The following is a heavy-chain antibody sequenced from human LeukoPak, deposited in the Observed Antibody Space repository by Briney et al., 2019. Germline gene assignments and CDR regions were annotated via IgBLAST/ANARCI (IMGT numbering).Heavy chain of an antibody. J-gene: IGHJ4*02. V-gene: IGHV3-11*04. D-gene: IGHD6-19*01. CDR3: ARDGGSAWFLDY. CDR1: GFTFSDYY. Sequence: GGSLRLSCAASGFTFSDYYMSWIRQAPGKGLEWVSYISSSGSTIYNADSVKGRFSITRDNAKNSLYLQMNSLRAEDTAVYYCARDGGSAWFLDYWGQGTLVTVSS. CDR2: ISSSGSTI.